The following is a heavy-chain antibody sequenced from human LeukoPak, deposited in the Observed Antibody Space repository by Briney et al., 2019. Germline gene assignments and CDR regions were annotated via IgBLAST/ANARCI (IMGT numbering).Heavy chain of an antibody. V-gene: IGHV3-23*01. D-gene: IGHD2-15*01. CDR1: GFAFSSYA. Sequence: GGSLRLSCAASGFAFSSYAMTWVRQAPGKGLEWVSGISGRGGSRYYADAVKGRFSISSDNSENTLLLQMNSLRAEDTGIYFCARVMGASAASWGQGTLVAVSS. CDR3: ARVMGASAAS. J-gene: IGHJ5*02. CDR2: ISGRGGSR.